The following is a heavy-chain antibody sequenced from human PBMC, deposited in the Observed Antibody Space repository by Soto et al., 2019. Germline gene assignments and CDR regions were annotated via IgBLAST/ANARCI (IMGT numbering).Heavy chain of an antibody. CDR1: GGSISSYY. J-gene: IGHJ5*02. D-gene: IGHD3-10*02. CDR3: GRDQSGTGYYVDWFDP. CDR2: IYYSVST. Sequence: PSETLSLTCTVSGGSISSYYWSWIRQPPGKGLEWIGYIYYSVSTNYNPSLKSRVTISVDTSKNQFSLKLSSVTAADTAVYYCGRDQSGTGYYVDWFDPWGQGTLVTVSS. V-gene: IGHV4-59*12.